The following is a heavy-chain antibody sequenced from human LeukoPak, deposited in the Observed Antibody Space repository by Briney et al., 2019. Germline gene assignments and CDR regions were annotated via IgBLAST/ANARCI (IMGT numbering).Heavy chain of an antibody. J-gene: IGHJ4*02. Sequence: TLSLTCTVSGASISSGSYYWSWIRQPAGRGLEWIGHIYTSGSTNYNPPLKSRVTISIDTSKNQFSLKLTSVTAADTAVYYCARNLYNWNYADYWGQGTLVTVSS. CDR3: ARNLYNWNYADY. CDR1: GASISSGSYY. V-gene: IGHV4-61*09. CDR2: IYTSGST. D-gene: IGHD1-7*01.